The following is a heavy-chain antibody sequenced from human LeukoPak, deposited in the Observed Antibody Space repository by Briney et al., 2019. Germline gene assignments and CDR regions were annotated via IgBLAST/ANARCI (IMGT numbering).Heavy chain of an antibody. CDR3: ARWDKSFYCSSTSCPDY. Sequence: GGSLRLSCAASGFTFSSYSMNWVRQAPGKGLEWVSYISSSSSTIYYADSVKGRFTISRDNAKNPLYLQMNSLRAEDTAVYYCARWDKSFYCSSTSCPDYWGQGTLVTVSS. CDR1: GFTFSSYS. V-gene: IGHV3-48*01. J-gene: IGHJ4*02. D-gene: IGHD2-2*01. CDR2: ISSSSSTI.